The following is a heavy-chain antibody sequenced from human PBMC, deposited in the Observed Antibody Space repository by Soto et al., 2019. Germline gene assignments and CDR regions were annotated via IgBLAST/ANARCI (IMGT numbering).Heavy chain of an antibody. CDR3: ARQRLWGTSGYYYFEN. Sequence: RGESLKISCKGSGHIFSNYRIGWVRQMPEKGLEWMGIIYPGDSDTRYSPSFQGQVTITVDKSINTAYLQWSRLKASDTAIYYCARQRLWGTSGYYYFENWGQGTLVTVSS. J-gene: IGHJ4*02. CDR1: GHIFSNYR. V-gene: IGHV5-51*01. CDR2: IYPGDSDT. D-gene: IGHD3-22*01.